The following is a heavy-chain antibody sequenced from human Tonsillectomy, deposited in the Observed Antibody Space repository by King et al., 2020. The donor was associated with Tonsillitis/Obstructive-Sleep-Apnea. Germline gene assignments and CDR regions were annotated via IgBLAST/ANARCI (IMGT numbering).Heavy chain of an antibody. D-gene: IGHD3-22*01. CDR3: AREGPGWYYYDSSGYLGFDI. J-gene: IGHJ3*02. CDR2: ISYDGSNK. Sequence: VQLVESGGGVVQPGRSLRLSCAASGFTFSSYAMHWVRQAPGKGLEWVAVISYDGSNKYYADSVKGRFTISRDNSKNTLYMQMNSLRAEDTAVYYCAREGPGWYYYDSSGYLGFDIWGQGTMVTVSS. CDR1: GFTFSSYA. V-gene: IGHV3-30*04.